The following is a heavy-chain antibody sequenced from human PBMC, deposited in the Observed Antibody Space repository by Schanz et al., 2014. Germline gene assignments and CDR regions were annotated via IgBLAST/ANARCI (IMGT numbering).Heavy chain of an antibody. CDR2: ILGLASTT. CDR3: ARLDPYCRSGTCSRAFDF. CDR1: GFNFSDYA. Sequence: EVQLVESGGGLVQPGGSLRLSCAASGFNFSDYAMCWVRQAPGKGLEWVSAILGLASTTYYADAVKGRFTISRDSSKKTLFLQMNSMRTEDTAVYYCARLDPYCRSGTCSRAFDFWGQGTLVTVSS. J-gene: IGHJ4*02. V-gene: IGHV3-23*04. D-gene: IGHD2-15*01.